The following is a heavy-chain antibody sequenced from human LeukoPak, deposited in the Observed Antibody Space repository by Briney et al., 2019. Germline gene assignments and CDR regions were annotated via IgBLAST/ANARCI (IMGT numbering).Heavy chain of an antibody. D-gene: IGHD3-3*01. V-gene: IGHV3-20*04. CDR1: GFTFDDYG. CDR2: INWNGGST. J-gene: IGHJ3*02. Sequence: GGSLRLSCAASGFTFDDYGMSWVRQAPGKGLEWVSGINWNGGSTGYADSVKGRFTISRDNSKNTLYLQMNSLRAEDTAVYYCARDGIFSYAFDIWGQGTMVTVSS. CDR3: ARDGIFSYAFDI.